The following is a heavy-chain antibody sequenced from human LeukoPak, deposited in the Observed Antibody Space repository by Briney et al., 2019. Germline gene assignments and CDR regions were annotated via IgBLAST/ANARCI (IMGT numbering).Heavy chain of an antibody. CDR1: GGTFSNYA. CDR2: IIPIFGTA. CDR3: ARPAAPPLYYSLDH. V-gene: IGHV1-69*13. Sequence: ASVKVSCKASGGTFSNYAISWVRQAPGQGLEWMGGIIPIFGTANYAQKFQGRVTITADESTSTAYMELSSLRSEDTAVYYCARPAAPPLYYSLDHWGQGTLVTVSS. D-gene: IGHD3-16*01. J-gene: IGHJ4*02.